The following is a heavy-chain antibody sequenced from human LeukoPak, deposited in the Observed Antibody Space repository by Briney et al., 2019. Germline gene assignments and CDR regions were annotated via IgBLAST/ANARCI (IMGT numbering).Heavy chain of an antibody. J-gene: IGHJ4*02. V-gene: IGHV1-69*01. CDR1: GGTFSSYA. CDR3: AGDGYSYGHHGYYFDY. D-gene: IGHD5-18*01. Sequence: SVKVSCKASGGTFSSYAISWVRRAPGQGLEWMGGIIPIFGTANYAQKFQGRVTITADESTSTAYMELSSLRSEDTAVYYCAGDGYSYGHHGYYFDYWGQGTLVTVSS. CDR2: IIPIFGTA.